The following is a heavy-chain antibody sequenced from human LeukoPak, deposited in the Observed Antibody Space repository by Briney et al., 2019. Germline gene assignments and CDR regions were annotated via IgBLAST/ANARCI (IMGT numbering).Heavy chain of an antibody. CDR1: GYTFTSYG. J-gene: IGHJ5*02. V-gene: IGHV1-18*01. D-gene: IGHD3-3*01. CDR3: ARLSRYTIFGVVREGWFDP. CDR2: ISAYNGNT. Sequence: VASVKVSCKASGYTFTSYGISWVRQAPGQGLEWMGWISAYNGNTNYAQKLQGRVTMTIDTSTSTAYMELRSLRSDDTAVYYCARLSRYTIFGVVREGWFDPWGQGTLVTVSS.